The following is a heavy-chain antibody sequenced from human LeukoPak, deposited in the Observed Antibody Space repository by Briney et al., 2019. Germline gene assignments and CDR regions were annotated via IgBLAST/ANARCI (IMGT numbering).Heavy chain of an antibody. D-gene: IGHD3-16*02. CDR1: GFTFDDYG. J-gene: IGHJ4*02. CDR3: ARVYYDYVWGSYPLDY. Sequence: GGSLRLSCAASGFTFDDYGMSGVRQAPGKGREWVTGINWNGGSTGYADAVKRRFTISRDNAKNSLYLQMNSLRAEDTALYYCARVYYDYVWGSYPLDYWGQGTLVAVSS. CDR2: INWNGGST. V-gene: IGHV3-20*04.